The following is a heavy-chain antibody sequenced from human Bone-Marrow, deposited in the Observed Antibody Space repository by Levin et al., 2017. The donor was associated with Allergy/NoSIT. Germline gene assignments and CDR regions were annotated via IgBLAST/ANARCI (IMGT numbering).Heavy chain of an antibody. V-gene: IGHV3-30-3*01. CDR1: TVTFTNYS. Sequence: GESLKISCAASTVTFTNYSMHWVRQAPGKGLEWVAVISFDGGKKYYGDSVKGRFTISRDNSKNTLYLQMNSLRAEDTAIYYCARVEAFCSGTSCYAMDVWGQGTMVTVSS. CDR3: ARVEAFCSGTSCYAMDV. CDR2: ISFDGGKK. J-gene: IGHJ3*01. D-gene: IGHD2-15*01.